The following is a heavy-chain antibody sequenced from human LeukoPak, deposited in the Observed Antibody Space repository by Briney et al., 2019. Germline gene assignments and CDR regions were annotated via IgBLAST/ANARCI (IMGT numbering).Heavy chain of an antibody. CDR3: ARHFPFELLEWSWVVDY. CDR1: GGSISSSSYY. J-gene: IGHJ4*02. V-gene: IGHV4-39*01. Sequence: SETLSLTCTVSGGSISSSSYYWGWIRQPPGKGLEWIGSIYYSGSTYYNPSLKSRVTISVDTSKNQFSLKLSSVTAADTAVYYCARHFPFELLEWSWVVDYWGQGTLVTVSS. D-gene: IGHD3-3*01. CDR2: IYYSGST.